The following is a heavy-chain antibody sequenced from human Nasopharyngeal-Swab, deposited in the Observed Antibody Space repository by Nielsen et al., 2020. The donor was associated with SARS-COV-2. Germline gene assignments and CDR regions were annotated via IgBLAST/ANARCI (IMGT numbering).Heavy chain of an antibody. CDR2: IYYSGST. CDR3: ARFEGYYFDY. J-gene: IGHJ4*02. CDR1: GGSLRSYY. D-gene: IGHD3-16*01. V-gene: IGHV4-59*01. Sequence: SATLSLTCPVSGGSLRSYYWSWLRQPPGTGLAWIGYIYYSGSTNYNPSLKSRVTISVDTSKNQFSLKLSSVTAADTAVYYCARFEGYYFDYWGQGTLVTVSS.